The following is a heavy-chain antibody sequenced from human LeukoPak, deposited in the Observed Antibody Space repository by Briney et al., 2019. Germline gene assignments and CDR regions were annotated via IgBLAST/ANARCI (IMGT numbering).Heavy chain of an antibody. CDR1: GYTFTSYD. V-gene: IGHV1-8*01. CDR2: MSPNSGNT. Sequence: GASVKVSCKASGYTFTSYDISWVRQATGQGLEWMGRMSPNSGNTGYAQKFQGRVTMTRDTSISTAYMELSSLRSEDTAVYFCARGWTYYDGSGYYYEPPDYWGQGTLVTVSS. CDR3: ARGWTYYDGSGYYYEPPDY. J-gene: IGHJ4*02. D-gene: IGHD3-22*01.